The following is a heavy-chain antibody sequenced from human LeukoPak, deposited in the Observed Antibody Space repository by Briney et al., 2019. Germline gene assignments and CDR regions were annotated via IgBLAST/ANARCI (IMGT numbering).Heavy chain of an antibody. CDR3: ARGGYYDSSGSDY. Sequence: GGSLRLSCAASGFTFDYYGMSWVRQAPGKGLEWVCGINWNGGSTGYAACVKGRFTISRENAKNSMYLQMNSLRAEDTALYHCARGGYYDSSGSDYWGQGTLVTVSS. CDR1: GFTFDYYG. J-gene: IGHJ4*02. V-gene: IGHV3-20*01. CDR2: INWNGGST. D-gene: IGHD3-22*01.